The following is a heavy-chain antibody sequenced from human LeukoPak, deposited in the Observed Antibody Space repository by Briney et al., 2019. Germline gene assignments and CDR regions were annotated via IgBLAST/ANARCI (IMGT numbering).Heavy chain of an antibody. Sequence: ASVKVSCKASGYTFTSYDISWVRQAPGQGLEWMGWISAYNGNTNYAQKLQGRVTMTTDTSTSTAYMELRSLRSDDTAVYYCARGAGLYYYDSNGSYYFDYWGQGTLVTVSS. D-gene: IGHD3-22*01. CDR2: ISAYNGNT. CDR3: ARGAGLYYYDSNGSYYFDY. CDR1: GYTFTSYD. J-gene: IGHJ4*02. V-gene: IGHV1-18*01.